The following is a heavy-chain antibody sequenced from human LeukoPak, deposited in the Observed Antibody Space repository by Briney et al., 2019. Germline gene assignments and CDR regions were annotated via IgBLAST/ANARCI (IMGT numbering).Heavy chain of an antibody. J-gene: IGHJ3*02. D-gene: IGHD1-1*01. V-gene: IGHV3-74*01. Sequence: GGSLRLSCTVSGFTVSSNSMSWVRQAPGKGLVWVSRINSDGSSTSYADSVKGRFTISRDNAKNTLYLQMNSLRAEDTAVYYCARPLRGDWNLRPLDAFDIWGQGTMVTVSS. CDR3: ARPLRGDWNLRPLDAFDI. CDR2: INSDGSST. CDR1: GFTVSSNS.